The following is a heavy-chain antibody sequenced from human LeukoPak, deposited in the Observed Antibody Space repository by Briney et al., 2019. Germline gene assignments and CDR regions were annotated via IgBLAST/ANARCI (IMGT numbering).Heavy chain of an antibody. CDR1: GGTFSSYA. J-gene: IGHJ4*02. CDR2: IIPIFGTA. V-gene: IGHV1-69*13. Sequence: ASVKVSCKASGGTFSSYAISWVRQAPGQGLEWMGGIIPIFGTANYPQKFQGRVTITADESTSTAYMELSSLRSEDTAVYYCAREVYDYVWGSYRYLDYWGQGTLVTVSS. D-gene: IGHD3-16*02. CDR3: AREVYDYVWGSYRYLDY.